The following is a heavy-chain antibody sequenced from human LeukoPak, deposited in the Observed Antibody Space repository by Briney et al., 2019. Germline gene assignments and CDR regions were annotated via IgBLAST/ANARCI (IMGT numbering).Heavy chain of an antibody. D-gene: IGHD3-22*01. CDR2: IYYSGST. CDR3: ARTSSGYYRKFDY. CDR1: GGSISSNY. J-gene: IGHJ4*02. Sequence: SETLSLTCTVSGGSISSNYWSWIRQPPGKGLEWIGYIYYSGSTNYNPSLKSRVTISVDTSKNQFSLKLSSVTPADTAVYYCARTSSGYYRKFDYWGQGTLVTVSS. V-gene: IGHV4-59*08.